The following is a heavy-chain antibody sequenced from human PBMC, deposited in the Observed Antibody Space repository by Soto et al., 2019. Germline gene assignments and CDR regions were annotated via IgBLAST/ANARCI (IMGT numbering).Heavy chain of an antibody. Sequence: EVQLVESGGGLVQPGGSLRLSCAGSGFTFSDYWMNCVRQAPGKGLEWVANITKDGGGELYVDSVKGRFTISRDNAKNSLFLKRNSLRAEDTAVYYCVRAWGRLTPVDGGQGTLVTFSS. CDR1: GFTFSDYW. CDR2: ITKDGGGE. D-gene: IGHD7-27*01. CDR3: VRAWGRLTPVD. J-gene: IGHJ4*02. V-gene: IGHV3-7*03.